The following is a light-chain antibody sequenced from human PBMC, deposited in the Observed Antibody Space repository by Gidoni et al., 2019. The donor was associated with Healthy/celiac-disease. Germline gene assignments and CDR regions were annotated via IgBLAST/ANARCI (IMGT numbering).Light chain of an antibody. CDR2: DAS. J-gene: IGKJ1*01. Sequence: DIVSTQSPATLSLSPGERATLSCRASQSVSSYLAWYQQQPGPASRLLIYDASTRATGIPARFSGGGSGADFTLTISSLGPEDFAVYYCQQRSNWHPWTFGQGTKVEIK. CDR3: QQRSNWHPWT. CDR1: QSVSSY. V-gene: IGKV3-11*01.